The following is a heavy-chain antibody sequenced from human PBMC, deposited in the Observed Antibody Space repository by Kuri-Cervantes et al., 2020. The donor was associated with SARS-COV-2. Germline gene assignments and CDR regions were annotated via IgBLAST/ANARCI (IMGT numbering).Heavy chain of an antibody. CDR3: ARVDSSLTIDY. Sequence: SQTLSLTCAVSGGSISSGGYSWSWIRQPPGKGLEWIGYIYHSGSTYFNPSLKGRVTLSADRSKNQFSLNLTSVTAADTAVYYCARVDSSLTIDYWGQGTLVTVSS. V-gene: IGHV4-30-2*01. CDR1: GGSISSGGYS. J-gene: IGHJ4*02. D-gene: IGHD6-13*01. CDR2: IYHSGST.